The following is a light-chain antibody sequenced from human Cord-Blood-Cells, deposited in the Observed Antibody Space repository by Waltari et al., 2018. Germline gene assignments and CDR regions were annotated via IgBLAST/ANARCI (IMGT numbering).Light chain of an antibody. CDR3: CSDAGSYTYV. J-gene: IGLJ1*01. CDR2: DVS. CDR1: SSDVGGYNY. Sequence: QSALTQPRSVSGSPGQSVTISCTGTSSDVGGYNYVSWYQQHPGKAPKLMIYDVSKRPSGVPDLFSDSKYGKTASLAISGLQAEHEADYYCCSDAGSYTYVFGTGTKVTVL. V-gene: IGLV2-11*01.